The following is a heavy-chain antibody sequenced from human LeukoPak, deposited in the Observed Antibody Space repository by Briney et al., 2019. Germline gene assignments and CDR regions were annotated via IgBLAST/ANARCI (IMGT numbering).Heavy chain of an antibody. V-gene: IGHV3-30*03. J-gene: IGHJ4*02. CDR1: GFTFSNAW. CDR2: ISYDGSNK. CDR3: AYFDY. Sequence: PGGSLRLSCAASGFTFSNAWMSWVRQAPGKGLEWVAVISYDGSNKYYADSVKGRFTISRDNSKNTLYLQMNSLRAEDTAVYYCAYFDYWGQGTLVTVSS.